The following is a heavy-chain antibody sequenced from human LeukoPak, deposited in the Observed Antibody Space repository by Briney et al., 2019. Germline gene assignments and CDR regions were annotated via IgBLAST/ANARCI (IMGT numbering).Heavy chain of an antibody. CDR3: ASPGEPGYSGYDSYFDY. CDR1: GFTFSSYA. V-gene: IGHV3-30*04. Sequence: GGSLRLSCAASGFTFSSYAMHWVRQAPGKGLEWVAVISYDGSNKYYADSVKGRFTISRDSSKNTLYLQMNSLRAEDTAVYYCASPGEPGYSGYDSYFDYWGQGTLVTVSS. D-gene: IGHD5-12*01. CDR2: ISYDGSNK. J-gene: IGHJ4*02.